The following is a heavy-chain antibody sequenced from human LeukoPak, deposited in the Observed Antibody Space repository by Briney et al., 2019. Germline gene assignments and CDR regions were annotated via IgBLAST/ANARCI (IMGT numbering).Heavy chain of an antibody. CDR3: ARSSIGLEVFDP. CDR1: GGSISSGGYY. CDR2: IYYSGST. J-gene: IGHJ5*02. Sequence: PSQTLSLTCTVSGGSISSGGYYWSWIRQPPGKGLEWIGYIYYSGSTNYNPSLKSRVTISVDTSKNQFSLKLSSVTAADTAVYYCARSSIGLEVFDPWGQGTLVTVSS. D-gene: IGHD3-3*01. V-gene: IGHV4-61*08.